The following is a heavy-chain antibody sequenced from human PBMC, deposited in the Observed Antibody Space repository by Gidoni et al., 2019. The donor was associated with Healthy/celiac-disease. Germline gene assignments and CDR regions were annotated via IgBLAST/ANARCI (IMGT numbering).Heavy chain of an antibody. Sequence: GGSISSGGYYWSWIRQHPGKGLEWIGYIYYSGSTYYNPSLKSRVTISVDTSKKQFSLKLSSVTAADTAVYYCARVVCSGGSCYLDYWGQGTLVTVSS. CDR2: IYYSGST. CDR3: ARVVCSGGSCYLDY. CDR1: GGSISSGGYY. D-gene: IGHD2-15*01. V-gene: IGHV4-31*02. J-gene: IGHJ4*02.